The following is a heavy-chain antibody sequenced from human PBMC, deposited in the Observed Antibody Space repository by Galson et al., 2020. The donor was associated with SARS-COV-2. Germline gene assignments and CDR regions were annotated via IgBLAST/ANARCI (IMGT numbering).Heavy chain of an antibody. Sequence: GGSLRLSCRASGFTFSSSAMPWVRKAPGKGLEWVAIISYDGTKRYNLHSVKGRFTISRDNSKNTLYLQRGSLTTEDTAVYYCARGTDGYTSSWYDHWGQGTLVTVSS. J-gene: IGHJ5*02. V-gene: IGHV3-30*04. CDR1: GFTFSSSA. CDR3: ARGTDGYTSSWYDH. D-gene: IGHD6-13*01. CDR2: ISYDGTKR.